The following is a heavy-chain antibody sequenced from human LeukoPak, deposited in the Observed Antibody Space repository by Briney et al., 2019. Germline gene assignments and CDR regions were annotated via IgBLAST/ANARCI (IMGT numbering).Heavy chain of an antibody. D-gene: IGHD3-16*01. J-gene: IGHJ6*02. CDR2: INPNGGGT. CDR3: ASSRNALSGMDV. Sequence: ASVKVSCKASGYTFTGYYMHWVRQAPGQGLEWMGWINPNGGGTNYAQKFQGWVTMTRDTSISTAYMELSRLRSDDTAVYYCASSRNALSGMDVWGQGTTVTVSS. V-gene: IGHV1-2*04. CDR1: GYTFTGYY.